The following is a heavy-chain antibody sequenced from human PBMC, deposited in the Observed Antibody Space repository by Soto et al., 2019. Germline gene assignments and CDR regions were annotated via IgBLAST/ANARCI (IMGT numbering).Heavy chain of an antibody. Sequence: GGSLRLSCAASGFTVSSNYMSWVRQAPGKGLEWVSAISGSGGSTYYADSVKGRFTISRDNSKNTLYLQMNSLRAEDTAVYYCANSRAVGFYDFWSGYYDYWGQGTLVTVSS. V-gene: IGHV3-23*01. CDR2: ISGSGGST. CDR3: ANSRAVGFYDFWSGYYDY. J-gene: IGHJ4*02. CDR1: GFTVSSNY. D-gene: IGHD3-3*01.